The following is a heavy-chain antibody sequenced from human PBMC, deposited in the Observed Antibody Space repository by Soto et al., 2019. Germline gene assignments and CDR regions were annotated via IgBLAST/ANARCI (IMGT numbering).Heavy chain of an antibody. CDR3: ARLGPLYCSSTSCHDY. D-gene: IGHD2-2*01. CDR1: GGSISSSSYY. CDR2: IYYSGST. V-gene: IGHV4-39*01. J-gene: IGHJ4*02. Sequence: QLQLQESGPGLVKPSETLSLTCTVSGGSISSSSYYWGWIRQPPGKGLEWIGSIYYSGSTYYNPSLKSRVTISVDTSKNQFSLKLSSVTAADTAVYYCARLGPLYCSSTSCHDYWGLGTLVTVSS.